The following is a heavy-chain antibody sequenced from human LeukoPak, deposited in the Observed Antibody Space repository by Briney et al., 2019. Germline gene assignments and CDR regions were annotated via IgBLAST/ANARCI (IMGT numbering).Heavy chain of an antibody. D-gene: IGHD3-3*01. CDR2: INHSGST. CDR3: ARGHSDFWSGFSRYYFDY. V-gene: IGHV4-34*01. J-gene: IGHJ4*02. CDR1: GGSFSGYY. Sequence: SETLSLTCAVYGGSFSGYYWSWIRQPPGKGLEWIGEINHSGSTNYNPSLKSRVTISVDTSKNQFSLKLSSVTAADTAVYYCARGHSDFWSGFSRYYFDYWGQGTLVIVSS.